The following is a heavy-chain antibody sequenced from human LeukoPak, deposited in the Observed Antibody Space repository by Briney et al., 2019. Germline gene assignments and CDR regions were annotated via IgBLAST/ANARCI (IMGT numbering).Heavy chain of an antibody. Sequence: NPSETLSLTCTVSGGSISSSSYYWGWIRQPPGKGLEWIGSIYYSGSTYYNPSLKSRVTISVDTSKNQFSLKLSSVTAADTAVYYCARQDLAAARDALDIWGQGTMVTVSS. CDR1: GGSISSSSYY. CDR2: IYYSGST. J-gene: IGHJ3*02. V-gene: IGHV4-39*01. CDR3: ARQDLAAARDALDI. D-gene: IGHD6-13*01.